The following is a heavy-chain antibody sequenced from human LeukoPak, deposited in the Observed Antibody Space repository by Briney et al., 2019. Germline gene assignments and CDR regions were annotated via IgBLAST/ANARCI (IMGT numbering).Heavy chain of an antibody. D-gene: IGHD4-17*01. CDR1: GFTFSDYY. CDR3: ARSGDYGESFDF. CDR2: ISTSGSSI. J-gene: IGHJ4*02. V-gene: IGHV3-11*01. Sequence: GGSLRLSCAASGFTFSDYYMNWIRQAPGKGLEWVSYISTSGSSIYYADSVKGRFTISRDNAKSSLFLQVNSLRAEDTALYYCARSGDYGESFDFWGQGTLVTVSS.